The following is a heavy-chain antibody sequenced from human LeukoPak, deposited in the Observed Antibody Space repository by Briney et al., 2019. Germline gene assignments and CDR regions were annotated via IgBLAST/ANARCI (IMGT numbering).Heavy chain of an antibody. V-gene: IGHV3-7*03. CDR2: IKQDGSER. CDR3: ARDESISVDYGMDV. D-gene: IGHD3-3*02. J-gene: IGHJ6*02. CDR1: GFTISNYW. Sequence: PGGSLRLSCAASGFTISNYWMTWVRLAPGKGLEWVAIIKQDGSERYYVDSVKGRFTVSRDNAKNSLYLQMNSLRAEDTAVYYCARDESISVDYGMDVWGQGTTVTVSS.